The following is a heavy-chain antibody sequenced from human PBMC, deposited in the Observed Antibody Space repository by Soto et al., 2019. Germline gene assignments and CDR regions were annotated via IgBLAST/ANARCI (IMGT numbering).Heavy chain of an antibody. Sequence: GGSLRLSCAASGFTFDDYAMHWVRQAPGKGLEWVSGISWNSGSIGYADSVKGRFTISRDNAKNSLYLQMNSLRAEDTALYYCAKDSGSHYHFDYWGQGTLVTVS. CDR2: ISWNSGSI. CDR3: AKDSGSHYHFDY. CDR1: GFTFDDYA. V-gene: IGHV3-9*01. J-gene: IGHJ4*02. D-gene: IGHD1-26*01.